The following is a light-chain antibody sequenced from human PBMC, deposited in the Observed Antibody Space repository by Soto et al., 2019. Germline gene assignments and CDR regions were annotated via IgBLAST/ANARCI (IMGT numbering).Light chain of an antibody. Sequence: EIVMAQSPATLSASPGERATLSCRASQSVSSNLAWYQRKPGQAPRLLIYGASTRATGIPARFSGSGSGTEFTFTISSLQSEDFAVYYCHQYNNWPVTFGQGTKV. CDR2: GAS. CDR3: HQYNNWPVT. V-gene: IGKV3-15*01. CDR1: QSVSSN. J-gene: IGKJ1*01.